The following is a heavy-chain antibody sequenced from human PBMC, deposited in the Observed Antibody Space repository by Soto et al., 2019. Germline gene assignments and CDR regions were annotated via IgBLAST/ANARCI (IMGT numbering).Heavy chain of an antibody. Sequence: GGPLRLSCAASGFTFTRYSMNWVRQAPGKGLEWVSSISSTTNYIYYADSMKGRFTVSRDNAKNSVYLEMNSLSTEDTAVYYCARESEDLTSNFDYWGQGTLVTVSS. CDR1: GFTFTRYS. J-gene: IGHJ4*02. V-gene: IGHV3-21*01. CDR2: ISSTTNYI. CDR3: ARESEDLTSNFDY.